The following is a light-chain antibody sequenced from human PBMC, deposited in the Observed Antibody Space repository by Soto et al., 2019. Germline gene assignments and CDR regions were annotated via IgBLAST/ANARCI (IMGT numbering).Light chain of an antibody. CDR1: QSVSSSY. CDR2: GAS. Sequence: EIVLTQSPGTLSLSQGERATLSCRASQSVSSSYLAWYQQKPGQAPRLLIYGASSRATGIPDGFSGSGSGTDFPLTISRLEPEDFAVYYCQQYGSSPRLTFGGGTKVDIK. V-gene: IGKV3-20*01. CDR3: QQYGSSPRLT. J-gene: IGKJ4*01.